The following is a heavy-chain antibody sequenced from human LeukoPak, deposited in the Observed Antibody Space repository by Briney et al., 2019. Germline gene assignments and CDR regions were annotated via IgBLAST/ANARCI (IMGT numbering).Heavy chain of an antibody. Sequence: PGGSLRLSCAASGFTFSSYAMHWVRQAPGKGLEYVSAISSNGGSTYYANSVKGRFTISRDNSKNTLYLQMGSLRAEDMAVYYCARDHPKGYYYYGMDVWGQGTTVTVSS. CDR3: ARDHPKGYYYYGMDV. CDR1: GFTFSSYA. J-gene: IGHJ6*02. CDR2: ISSNGGST. V-gene: IGHV3-64*01.